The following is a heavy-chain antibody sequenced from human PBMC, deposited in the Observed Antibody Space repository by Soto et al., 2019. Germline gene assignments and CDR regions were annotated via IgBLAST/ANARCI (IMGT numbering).Heavy chain of an antibody. J-gene: IGHJ3*02. D-gene: IGHD3-3*01. CDR3: ARGSRPTYYDFWSGAQYDAFDI. Sequence: QVQLQESGPGLVKPSETLSLTCTVSGGSISSYYWSWIRQPPGKGLEWIGYIYYSGSTNYNPSLKSRVTISVDTSKNQFSLKLSSVTAADTAVYYCARGSRPTYYDFWSGAQYDAFDIWGQGTMVTVSS. CDR2: IYYSGST. CDR1: GGSISSYY. V-gene: IGHV4-59*01.